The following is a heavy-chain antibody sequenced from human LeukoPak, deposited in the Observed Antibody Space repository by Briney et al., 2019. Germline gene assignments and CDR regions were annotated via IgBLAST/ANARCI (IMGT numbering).Heavy chain of an antibody. V-gene: IGHV1-2*02. Sequence: ASVNVSCKTSEYSFTGYYIHWVRQAPGQGLEWMGWINPNSGGTYYAQKFQGRVTMTRDTSISTASMDLSRLRSDDTAVYYCARDPGSSYSSSWYDYYYMDVWGKGTTVTISS. CDR3: ARDPGSSYSSSWYDYYYMDV. CDR2: INPNSGGT. CDR1: EYSFTGYY. D-gene: IGHD6-13*01. J-gene: IGHJ6*03.